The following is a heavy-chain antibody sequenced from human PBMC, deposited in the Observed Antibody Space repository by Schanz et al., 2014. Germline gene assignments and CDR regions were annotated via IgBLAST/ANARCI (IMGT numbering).Heavy chain of an antibody. D-gene: IGHD4-17*01. V-gene: IGHV3-23*04. J-gene: IGHJ4*02. CDR3: ARDAVTSVLTPGFYY. CDR2: LTEGGGGT. CDR1: GFNFNTYA. Sequence: EVQLVESGGGLAQPGGSLRLACAASGFNFNTYAMSWVRQAPGKGLEWVSGLTEGGGGTYYTDAVKGRFTISRDSSKNTLYLEMNSLRAEDTAVYYCARDAVTSVLTPGFYYWGQGTLVTVSS.